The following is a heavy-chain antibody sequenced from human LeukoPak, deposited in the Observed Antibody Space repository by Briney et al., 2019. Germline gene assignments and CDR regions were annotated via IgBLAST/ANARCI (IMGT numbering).Heavy chain of an antibody. Sequence: GESLKIPCKGSGYSFPRHSIAWVRQMPGKGLEWMGIIYPGDSDTRYSPSFQGQVTISADVSISTAYLQWSSLKAPDTAIYYCARRDYTGSYWLDSWGQGALVTVSS. V-gene: IGHV5-51*01. D-gene: IGHD3-10*01. CDR1: GYSFPRHS. J-gene: IGHJ5*01. CDR2: IYPGDSDT. CDR3: ARRDYTGSYWLDS.